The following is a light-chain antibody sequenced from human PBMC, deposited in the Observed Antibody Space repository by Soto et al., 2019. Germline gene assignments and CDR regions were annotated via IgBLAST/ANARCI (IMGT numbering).Light chain of an antibody. V-gene: IGKV3-15*01. CDR3: QQYNRWPFT. CDR1: QSVSSN. J-gene: IGKJ3*01. Sequence: EIVMTQFPATLSVSPGERATLSCRASQSVSSNLAWYQQTPGQAPRLLIYGASTRATGIPARFSGSGSGTEFTLTISSLQSGDFAVYYCQQYNRWPFTFGPGTKVDIK. CDR2: GAS.